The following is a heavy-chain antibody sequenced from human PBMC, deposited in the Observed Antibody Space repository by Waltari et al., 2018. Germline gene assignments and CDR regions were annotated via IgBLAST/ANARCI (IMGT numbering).Heavy chain of an antibody. V-gene: IGHV5-51*01. CDR3: ASPDY. Sequence: EVQFVQSGAELKKHGESLKISYRASGYNFPNYLRGWVRQMPGKGLEWLGTVHPGDSEVRYSPSFQGHITISADKSVSTAYLQLNNLRASDSAIYYCASPDYWGQGTLVTVSS. J-gene: IGHJ4*02. CDR2: VHPGDSEV. CDR1: GYNFPNYL.